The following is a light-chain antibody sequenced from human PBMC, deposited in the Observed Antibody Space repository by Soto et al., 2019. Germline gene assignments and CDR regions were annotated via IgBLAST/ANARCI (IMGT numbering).Light chain of an antibody. Sequence: EIVMTQSPATLSVSPGERATLSCRASQSVSSNLAWYQQKPGQAPRLLIYGASTRATGIPARFSDSGSGTEFTLTISSLQSEDFAVYYCHQYNNWPLRTFGQGTKV. V-gene: IGKV3-15*01. CDR1: QSVSSN. CDR3: HQYNNWPLRT. CDR2: GAS. J-gene: IGKJ1*01.